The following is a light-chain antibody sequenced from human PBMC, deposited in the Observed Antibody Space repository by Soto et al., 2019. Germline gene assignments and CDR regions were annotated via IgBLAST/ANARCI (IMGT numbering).Light chain of an antibody. CDR3: KQYNSYWK. V-gene: IGKV1-27*01. CDR2: AAS. J-gene: IGKJ1*01. Sequence: DIQITPSPSALSASLGGIVTLPCRASQGISNYLAWYQQKPGKVPKLLIYAASTLQSGVPSRFSGSGSGTDFTLTISSLQPDGFATYYCKQYNSYWKFGQGTKGDIK. CDR1: QGISNY.